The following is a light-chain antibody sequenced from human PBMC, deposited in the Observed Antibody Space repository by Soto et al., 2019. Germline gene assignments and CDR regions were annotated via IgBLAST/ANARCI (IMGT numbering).Light chain of an antibody. CDR2: AAS. CDR3: QQSYSTPRT. V-gene: IGKV1-39*01. CDR1: QSISNY. J-gene: IGKJ1*01. Sequence: DIQMTQSPSSLSASVGDRVTVTCRASQSISNYLNWYQQKPGKAPKLLINAASSLLSVVPSRFSGSGSEKHFTLTLSTLHPEEFATYYCQQSYSTPRTFGQGTKVELK.